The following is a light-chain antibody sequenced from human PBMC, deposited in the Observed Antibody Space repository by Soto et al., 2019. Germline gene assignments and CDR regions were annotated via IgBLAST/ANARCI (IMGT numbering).Light chain of an antibody. CDR1: QAIDNY. V-gene: IGKV1-27*01. J-gene: IGKJ2*01. Sequence: DIQMTQSPSSLSASVGDRVTITCRASQAIDNYLAWYQQKPGRAPNLLIYAASTLQSRVPSRFSGSGSGTDFTLTINTLQPEDVATYYCQKYNSAPHTFGQGTKLEIK. CDR3: QKYNSAPHT. CDR2: AAS.